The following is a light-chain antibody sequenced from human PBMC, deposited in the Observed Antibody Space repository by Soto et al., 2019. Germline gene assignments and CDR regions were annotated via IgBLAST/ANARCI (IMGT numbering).Light chain of an antibody. Sequence: DIQMTQSPSSLSASVGDRVTITCRASQSISNYLNWYQQRPGNAPNLLIYDASNLQSGVPSRFIGSGSGTDFTLTINILQPEDFATYYCQQTYVSPRAFGQGTTLESK. CDR3: QQTYVSPRA. V-gene: IGKV1-39*01. CDR1: QSISNY. J-gene: IGKJ2*01. CDR2: DAS.